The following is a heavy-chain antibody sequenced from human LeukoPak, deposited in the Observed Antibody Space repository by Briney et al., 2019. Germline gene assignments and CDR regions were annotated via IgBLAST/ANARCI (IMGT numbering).Heavy chain of an antibody. D-gene: IGHD4-4*01. Sequence: SETLSLTCAVYGGSFSGYYWSWIRQPPVKGLEWIGEINHSGSTNYNPSLKSRVTISVDTSKNQFSLKLSSVTAADTAVYYCARRGNSSDYWGQGTLVTVSS. CDR2: INHSGST. CDR1: GGSFSGYY. CDR3: ARRGNSSDY. J-gene: IGHJ4*02. V-gene: IGHV4-34*01.